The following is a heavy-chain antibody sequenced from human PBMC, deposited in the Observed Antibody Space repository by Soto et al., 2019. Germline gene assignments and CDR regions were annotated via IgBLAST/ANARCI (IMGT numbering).Heavy chain of an antibody. CDR1: GYSFTSYW. CDR3: ARLAMVRGVPTYGIGV. V-gene: IGHV5-10-1*01. CDR2: IDPSDSYT. D-gene: IGHD3-10*01. J-gene: IGHJ6*02. Sequence: ELQLVQSGAEVKKHGESLRISCKGSGYSFTSYWISWVRQMPGKGLEWMGRIDPSDSYTNYSPSFQGHVTISSDKSISTGYLQWSSPEASDTAMYYCARLAMVRGVPTYGIGVWGQGTTVTVSS.